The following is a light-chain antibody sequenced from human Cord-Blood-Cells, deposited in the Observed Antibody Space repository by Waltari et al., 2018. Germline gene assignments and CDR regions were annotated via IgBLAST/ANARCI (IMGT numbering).Light chain of an antibody. CDR1: KSISSY. V-gene: IGKV1-39*01. J-gene: IGKJ1*01. CDR2: AAS. Sequence: DIQMTQSPSSLSASVGDRVTITCRASKSISSYLNWYQQKPGKAPRLLIYAASSWESGGPARVSGSGSGTDFTLTISSLEPEDFATYYCQQSCSTPRTFGQGTKVEIK. CDR3: QQSCSTPRT.